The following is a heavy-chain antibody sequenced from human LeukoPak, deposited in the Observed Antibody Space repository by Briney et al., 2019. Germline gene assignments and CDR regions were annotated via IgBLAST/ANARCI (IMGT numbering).Heavy chain of an antibody. CDR1: GGTFSSYA. CDR3: ARDSPSDYSNLGDY. V-gene: IGHV1-69*04. D-gene: IGHD4-11*01. Sequence: SVTVSCKASGGTFSSYAISWVRQAPGQGLEWMGRIIPILGIANYAQKFQGRVTITADKSTSTAYMELSSLRSEDTAVYYCARDSPSDYSNLGDYWGQGTLVTVSS. J-gene: IGHJ4*02. CDR2: IIPILGIA.